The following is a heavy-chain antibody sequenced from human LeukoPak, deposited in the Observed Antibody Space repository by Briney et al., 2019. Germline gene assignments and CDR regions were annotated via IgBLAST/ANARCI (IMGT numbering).Heavy chain of an antibody. J-gene: IGHJ4*02. V-gene: IGHV3-7*01. D-gene: IGHD6-19*01. CDR1: RFTLSNYW. CDR3: ARQRGSGCLDY. CDR2: IKQDGSET. Sequence: QPGGSLRLSCAASRFTLSNYWMSWVRQAPGKGLEWVANIKQDGSETYYVDSVKGRFTISRDNAKNSLSLQMNSLRAEDTAVYYCARQRGSGCLDYWGQGTLVTVSS.